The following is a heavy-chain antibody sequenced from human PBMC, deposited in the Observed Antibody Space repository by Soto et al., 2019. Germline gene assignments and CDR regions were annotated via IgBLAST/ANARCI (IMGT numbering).Heavy chain of an antibody. D-gene: IGHD2-2*01. CDR1: WYTFTTFW. J-gene: IGHJ5*02. Sequence: GGSLKISCTGFWYTFTTFWISWVRQMPGRGLEWMGRIDPRDSYTNYSPSFQGHVTISVDKSISTAYLQWGSLKASDTAMYYCARLYCTSSTCDSWFEPWGQGTPVTVS. CDR2: IDPRDSYT. V-gene: IGHV5-10-1*01. CDR3: ARLYCTSSTCDSWFEP.